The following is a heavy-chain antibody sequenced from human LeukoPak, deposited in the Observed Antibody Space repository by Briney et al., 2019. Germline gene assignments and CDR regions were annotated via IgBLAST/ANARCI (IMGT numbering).Heavy chain of an antibody. J-gene: IGHJ5*02. CDR2: IYYSGST. CDR1: GGSISGYY. Sequence: SKTLSLTCSVSGGSISGYYWSWIRQPPGKGLEWIGYIYYSGSTNYNPSLKSRVTISVDTSKNQFSLKLSSVTAADTAVYYCARLEGQGGYGPYNWFDPWGQGTLVTVSS. V-gene: IGHV4-59*08. D-gene: IGHD5-12*01. CDR3: ARLEGQGGYGPYNWFDP.